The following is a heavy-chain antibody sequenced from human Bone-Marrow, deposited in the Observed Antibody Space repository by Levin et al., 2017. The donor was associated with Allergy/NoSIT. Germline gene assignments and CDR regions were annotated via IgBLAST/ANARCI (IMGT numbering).Heavy chain of an antibody. D-gene: IGHD6-13*01. Sequence: GGSLRLSCTASGFTFRNYGMHWVRQAPGKGLEWVAIIWYDGNKKYYADSVKGRFTISRDNSKNLLSLQMNSLTAEDTAVYYCARGGLAAAGIDYWAQGTLVTVSS. CDR3: ARGGLAAAGIDY. CDR1: GFTFRNYG. CDR2: IWYDGNKK. V-gene: IGHV3-33*01. J-gene: IGHJ4*02.